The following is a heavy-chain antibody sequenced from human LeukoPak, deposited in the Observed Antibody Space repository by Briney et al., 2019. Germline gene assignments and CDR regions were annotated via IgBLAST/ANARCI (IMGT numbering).Heavy chain of an antibody. CDR1: GFTFSSYS. D-gene: IGHD5-12*01. J-gene: IGHJ4*02. CDR2: ISSSSSYI. Sequence: GGSLRLSCAASGFTFSSYSMDWVRQAPGKGLEWVSSISSSSSYIYYADSVKGRFTISRDNAKNSLYLQMNSLRAEDTAVYYCARDAGGYVPLDYWGQGTLVTVSS. CDR3: ARDAGGYVPLDY. V-gene: IGHV3-21*01.